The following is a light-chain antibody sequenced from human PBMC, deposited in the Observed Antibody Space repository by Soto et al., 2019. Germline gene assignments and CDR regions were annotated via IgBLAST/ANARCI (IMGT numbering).Light chain of an antibody. CDR2: DVS. V-gene: IGKV1-5*01. Sequence: DIQMTQSPSTLSASVGDRVTITCRASQSVSNWLAWYQQKPGKAPKLQIYDVSSLDSGVPSRFSGSGSGTEFTLTISSLQPDDIATYYCQQYNSYSRTFGQGTKVEIK. CDR1: QSVSNW. CDR3: QQYNSYSRT. J-gene: IGKJ1*01.